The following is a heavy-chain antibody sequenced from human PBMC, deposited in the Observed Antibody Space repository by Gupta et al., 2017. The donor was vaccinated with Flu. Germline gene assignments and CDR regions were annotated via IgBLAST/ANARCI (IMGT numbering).Heavy chain of an antibody. V-gene: IGHV4-31*03. J-gene: IGHJ4*02. CDR1: GDSLNRGGYY. CDR3: ARRGAYFFDY. D-gene: IGHD3-9*01. CDR2: VYLNGDT. Sequence: QVQLQESGPGLVKPSQTLSLPCTVSGDSLNRGGYYWSGIRQHPGKGLEWIGYVYLNGDTYYNPSLQSRVSISVDTSKNQFSLEVGSVTAADTAVYYCARRGAYFFDYWGQGTLVTVS.